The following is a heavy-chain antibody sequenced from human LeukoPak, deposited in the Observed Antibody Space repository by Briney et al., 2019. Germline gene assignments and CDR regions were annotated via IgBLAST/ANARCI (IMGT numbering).Heavy chain of an antibody. CDR3: AKGDSSSSLIYYFDY. D-gene: IGHD6-6*01. CDR1: GFTFSSYG. Sequence: GGSLRLSWAASGFTFSSYGMHWVRQAPGKGLEWVAVISYDGGNKYYADSVKGRFTISRDNSKNTLYLQMNSLRAEDTAVYYCAKGDSSSSLIYYFDYWGQGTLVTVSS. J-gene: IGHJ4*02. CDR2: ISYDGGNK. V-gene: IGHV3-30*18.